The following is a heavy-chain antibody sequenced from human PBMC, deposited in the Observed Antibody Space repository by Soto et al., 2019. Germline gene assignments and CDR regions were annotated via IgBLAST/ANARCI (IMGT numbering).Heavy chain of an antibody. CDR1: GFTVSSNY. Sequence: LRLSCAASGFTVSSNYMSWVRQAPGKGLEWVSVIYSGGSTYYADSVKGRFTISRDNSKNTLYLQMNSLRAEDTAVYYCARDKSSGSGWAFDIWGQGTMVTVSS. J-gene: IGHJ3*02. CDR2: IYSGGST. V-gene: IGHV3-53*01. CDR3: ARDKSSGSGWAFDI. D-gene: IGHD6-19*01.